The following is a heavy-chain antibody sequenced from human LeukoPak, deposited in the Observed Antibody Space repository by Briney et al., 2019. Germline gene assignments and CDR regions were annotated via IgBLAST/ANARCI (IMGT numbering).Heavy chain of an antibody. CDR2: INARGDT. CDR1: GWSFNDYY. Sequence: SETLSLTCAVYGWSFNDYYWNWVRQPPGKGLEWIGEINARGDTNYNPSLKSRVTISVDSSRNQFSLTLTSMIAADTAIYYCARGQVPAARGYNWFDPWGQGTLVTVPS. CDR3: ARGQVPAARGYNWFDP. D-gene: IGHD2-2*01. V-gene: IGHV4-34*01. J-gene: IGHJ5*02.